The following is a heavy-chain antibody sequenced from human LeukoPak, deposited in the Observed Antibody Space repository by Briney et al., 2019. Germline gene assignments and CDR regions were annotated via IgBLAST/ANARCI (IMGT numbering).Heavy chain of an antibody. V-gene: IGHV4-39*01. Sequence: SETLSLTCTVSGGSISGSSYYWGWIRQPPGKGLEWIGSIYYSGSTYYNPSLKSRVTISVDTSKNQFSLKLSSVTAADTAVYYCARQKSYYDSSGYWFDYWGQGTLVTVSS. CDR2: IYYSGST. CDR1: GGSISGSSYY. CDR3: ARQKSYYDSSGYWFDY. J-gene: IGHJ4*02. D-gene: IGHD3-22*01.